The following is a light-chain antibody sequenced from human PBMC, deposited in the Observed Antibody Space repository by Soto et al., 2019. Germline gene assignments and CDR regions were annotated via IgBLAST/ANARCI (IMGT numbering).Light chain of an antibody. Sequence: DIQMTQSPSTLSASVGDRVTITCRASQSISSWLAWYQQKPGKAPKLLIYKASSLESGVPSRISGSGSGTEFTLTISSLQPDDFATYYCQQYNSYSVTFGQGTKVEIK. CDR3: QQYNSYSVT. V-gene: IGKV1-5*03. CDR2: KAS. CDR1: QSISSW. J-gene: IGKJ1*01.